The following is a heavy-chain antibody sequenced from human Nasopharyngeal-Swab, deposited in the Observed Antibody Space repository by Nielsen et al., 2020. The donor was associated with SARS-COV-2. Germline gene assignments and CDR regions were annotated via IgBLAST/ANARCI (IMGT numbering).Heavy chain of an antibody. Sequence: GESLKISCGAFGFTFNNFPMSWVRQAPGKGLEWVSYINQRGDGTYYTDSVEGRFTISRDNAKNSLYLQMNSLRAEDTAVYYCTRDTPAMFAYWGQGTLVTVSS. CDR1: GFTFNNFP. CDR3: TRDTPAMFAY. CDR2: INQRGDGT. J-gene: IGHJ4*02. V-gene: IGHV3-23*01.